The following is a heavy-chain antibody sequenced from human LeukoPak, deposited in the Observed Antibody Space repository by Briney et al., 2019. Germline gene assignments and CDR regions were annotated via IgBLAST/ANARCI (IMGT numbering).Heavy chain of an antibody. J-gene: IGHJ4*02. V-gene: IGHV1-46*01. CDR1: GYTFTSYY. CDR3: AKGYCSSTSCYYYFDY. Sequence: ASVKVSCKASGYTFTSYYMHWVRQAPGQGLEWMGIINPSGGSTSYAQKFQGRVTMTRGTSTSTVYMELSSLRSEDTAVYYCAKGYCSSTSCYYYFDYWGQGTLVTVSS. D-gene: IGHD2-2*01. CDR2: INPSGGST.